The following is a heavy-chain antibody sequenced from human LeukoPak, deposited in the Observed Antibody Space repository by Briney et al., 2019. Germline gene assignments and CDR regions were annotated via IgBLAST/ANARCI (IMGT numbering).Heavy chain of an antibody. D-gene: IGHD3-3*01. J-gene: IGHJ4*02. Sequence: ASVKVSCKASGYTLTSYYMHWVRQAPGQGLEWMGIINPSGGSTSYAQKFQGRVTMTRDTSTSTVYMELSSLRSEDTAVYYCARDRSSRVLEWLLPQYYFDYWGQGTLVTVSS. CDR2: INPSGGST. V-gene: IGHV1-46*01. CDR3: ARDRSSRVLEWLLPQYYFDY. CDR1: GYTLTSYY.